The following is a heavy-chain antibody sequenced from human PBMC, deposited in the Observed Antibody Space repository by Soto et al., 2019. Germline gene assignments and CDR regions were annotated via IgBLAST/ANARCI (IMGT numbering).Heavy chain of an antibody. CDR2: IYHSGST. CDR3: ARDHTSPYYYYYGMDV. Sequence: SETLSLTCAVSGGSISSSNWWSWVRQPPGKGLEWIGEIYHSGSTNYNPSLKSRVTTSVDKSKNQFSLKLSSVTAADTAVYYCARDHTSPYYYYYGMDVWGQGTTVTVSS. V-gene: IGHV4-4*02. D-gene: IGHD2-2*01. J-gene: IGHJ6*02. CDR1: GGSISSSNW.